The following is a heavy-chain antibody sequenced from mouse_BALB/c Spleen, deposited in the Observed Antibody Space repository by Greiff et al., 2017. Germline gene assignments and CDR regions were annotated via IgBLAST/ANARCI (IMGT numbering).Heavy chain of an antibody. CDR1: GYAFTNYW. V-gene: IGHV1-63*01. D-gene: IGHD2-4*01. Sequence: VQLQQSGAELVRPGTSVKISCKASGYAFTNYWLGWVKQRPGHGLEWIGDIYPGSGNTYYNEKFKGKATLTADKSSSTAYMQLSSLTSEDSAVYFCARGGHYDYPDYWGQGTTLTVSS. J-gene: IGHJ2*01. CDR2: IYPGSGNT. CDR3: ARGGHYDYPDY.